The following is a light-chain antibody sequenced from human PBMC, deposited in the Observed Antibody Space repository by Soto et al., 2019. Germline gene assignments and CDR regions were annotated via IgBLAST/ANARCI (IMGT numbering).Light chain of an antibody. Sequence: DIQMTQSPSSLSASVGDSVTITCRASQGIGNFLAWFQQSPGEPPHLLMYAASTLPLGVPSRFSGSGSGTDFSLTISGLQVEDVATYYGQKYDSAPWTFGQGTKVEI. J-gene: IGKJ1*01. CDR3: QKYDSAPWT. CDR1: QGIGNF. CDR2: AAS. V-gene: IGKV1-27*01.